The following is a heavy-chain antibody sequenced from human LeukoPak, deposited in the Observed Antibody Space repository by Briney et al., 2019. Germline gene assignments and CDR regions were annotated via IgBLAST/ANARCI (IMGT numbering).Heavy chain of an antibody. CDR3: ARLRKQARDYYYYMDV. V-gene: IGHV5-51*01. CDR1: GYSFPSYW. D-gene: IGHD5-12*01. J-gene: IGHJ6*03. Sequence: GESLKISCKGSGYSFPSYWIGWVRQMPGKGLEWMGIIYPGDSDTRYSPSFQGQVTISADKSISTAYLQWSSLKASDTAMYYCARLRKQARDYYYYMDVWGKGTTVTVSS. CDR2: IYPGDSDT.